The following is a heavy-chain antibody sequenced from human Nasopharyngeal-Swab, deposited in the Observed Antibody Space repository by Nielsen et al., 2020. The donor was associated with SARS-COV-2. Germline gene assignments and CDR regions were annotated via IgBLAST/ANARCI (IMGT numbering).Heavy chain of an antibody. CDR2: IDYSGTT. V-gene: IGHV4-39*07. J-gene: IGHJ4*02. CDR1: GGSISSSGNY. D-gene: IGHD1/OR15-1a*01. CDR3: ARQFNKMQLLFDS. Sequence: SETLSLTCTVSGGSISSSGNYWGWIRQPPGKGLEWLGSIDYSGTTYYNPSLKSRVSLSVDTSENQFSLKLNSVTAADTAVYYCARQFNKMQLLFDSWGQGTLVAVSS.